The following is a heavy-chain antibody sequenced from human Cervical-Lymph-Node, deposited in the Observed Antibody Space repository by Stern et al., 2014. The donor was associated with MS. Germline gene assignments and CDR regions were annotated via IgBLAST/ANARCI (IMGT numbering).Heavy chain of an antibody. CDR1: GFTFSSYG. CDR2: IWYDGSNK. D-gene: IGHD6-13*01. J-gene: IGHJ4*02. V-gene: IGHV3-33*01. CDR3: ARDSYSSSWYNYFDY. Sequence: QVLLVESGGGVVQPGRSLRLSCAASGFTFSSYGMHWVRQAPGKGLEWVAVIWYDGSNKYYADSVKGRFTISRDNSKNTLYLQMNSLRAEDTAVYYCARDSYSSSWYNYFDYWGQGTLVTVSS.